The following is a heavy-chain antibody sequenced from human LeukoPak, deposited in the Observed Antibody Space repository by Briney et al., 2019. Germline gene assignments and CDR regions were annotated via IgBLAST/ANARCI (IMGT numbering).Heavy chain of an antibody. Sequence: GASVKVSCKASGYTFTGYFMHWVRQAPGQGLEWMGWINPNSGGTNYAQKFQGRVTMTRDTSISTAYMELSRLRSDDTAVYYCAREGCSSTSCYGRGRSSWFDPWGQGTLVTVSS. J-gene: IGHJ5*02. CDR2: INPNSGGT. CDR3: AREGCSSTSCYGRGRSSWFDP. V-gene: IGHV1-2*02. CDR1: GYTFTGYF. D-gene: IGHD2-2*01.